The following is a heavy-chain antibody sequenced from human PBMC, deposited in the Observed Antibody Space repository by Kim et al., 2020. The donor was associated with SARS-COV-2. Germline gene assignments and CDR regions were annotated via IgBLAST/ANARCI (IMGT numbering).Heavy chain of an antibody. Sequence: SETLSLTCAVSNESVSSGGYYWSWIRQPPGKTLEWIGYVYNSGSTSYNPSLKSRVTISVDTSKNQFSLKLNSVTDADTALYYCVRLSYYGSGSYYNWFDPWGQGTLVTVSS. CDR1: NESVSSGGYY. CDR2: VYNSGST. CDR3: VRLSYYGSGSYYNWFDP. D-gene: IGHD3-10*01. J-gene: IGHJ5*02. V-gene: IGHV4-61*08.